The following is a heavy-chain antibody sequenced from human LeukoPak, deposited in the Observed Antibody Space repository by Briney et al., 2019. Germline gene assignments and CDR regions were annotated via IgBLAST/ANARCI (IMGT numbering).Heavy chain of an antibody. CDR1: GASITNTSLSNTGYF. D-gene: IGHD4-23*01. CDR2: IYYSGST. Sequence: SETLSLTCAISGASITNTSLSNTGYFWGWIRQPPGKGLEWIGSIYYSGSTYYNPSLKSRVTISVDTSKNQFSLKLSSVTAADTALYYCAREMGVVTAHGIDVWGQGTTVTVSS. CDR3: AREMGVVTAHGIDV. V-gene: IGHV4-39*02. J-gene: IGHJ6*02.